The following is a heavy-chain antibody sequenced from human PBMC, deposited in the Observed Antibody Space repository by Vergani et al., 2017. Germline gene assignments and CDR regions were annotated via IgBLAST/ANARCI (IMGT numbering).Heavy chain of an antibody. V-gene: IGHV3-30*19. J-gene: IGHJ6*03. CDR3: AREGNDIVVVVAAPYYYMDV. CDR2: ISHDGSNK. CDR1: GFTFSSYG. D-gene: IGHD2-15*01. Sequence: QVQLVESGGGVVQPGRSLRLSCAASGFTFSSYGMHWVRQAPGKGLEWVAVISHDGSNKYYADSVKGRFTISRDNSKNTLYLQMNSLRAEDTAVYYCAREGNDIVVVVAAPYYYMDVWGKGTTVTVSS.